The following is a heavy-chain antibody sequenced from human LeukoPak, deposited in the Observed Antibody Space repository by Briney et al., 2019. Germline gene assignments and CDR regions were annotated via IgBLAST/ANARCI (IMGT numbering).Heavy chain of an antibody. CDR1: GFAFSGYW. J-gene: IGHJ4*02. V-gene: IGHV3-7*01. CDR3: ARMGSSSSSY. Sequence: GGSLRLSCAASGFAFSGYWMSWVRQAPGKGLEWVANINQDGSETYYVDSVKGRFTISRDNTKNSLYLQMNSLRAEDTAVNYCARMGSSSSSYWGQGTLVTVSS. CDR2: INQDGSET. D-gene: IGHD6-6*01.